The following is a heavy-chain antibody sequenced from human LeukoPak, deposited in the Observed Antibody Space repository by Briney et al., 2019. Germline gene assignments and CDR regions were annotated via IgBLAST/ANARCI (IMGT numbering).Heavy chain of an antibody. Sequence: SETLSLTCTVSGGSISSYYWSWIRQPAGKGLEWIGRIYTSGSTNYNPSLKSRVTISVDRSKNQFSLKLSSVTAADTAVYYCARDGYYGSGSYSRWGQGTLVTVSS. D-gene: IGHD3-10*01. V-gene: IGHV4-4*07. CDR2: IYTSGST. CDR3: ARDGYYGSGSYSR. CDR1: GGSISSYY. J-gene: IGHJ4*02.